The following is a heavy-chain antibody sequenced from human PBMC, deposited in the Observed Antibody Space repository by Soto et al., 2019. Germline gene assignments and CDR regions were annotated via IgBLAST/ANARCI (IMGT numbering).Heavy chain of an antibody. J-gene: IGHJ6*02. CDR1: GCSISSGGYS. CDR3: ARVGFGELLAHGMDV. V-gene: IGHV4-30-2*05. D-gene: IGHD3-10*01. CDR2: IYYSGST. Sequence: PSETLSLTCAVSGCSISSGGYSWSWIRQPPGKGLEWIGYIYYSGSTYYNPSLKSRVTISVDTSKNQFSLKLSSVTAADTAVYYCARVGFGELLAHGMDVWGQGTTVTVSS.